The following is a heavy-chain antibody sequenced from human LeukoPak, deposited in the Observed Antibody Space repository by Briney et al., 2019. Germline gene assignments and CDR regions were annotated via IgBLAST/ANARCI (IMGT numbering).Heavy chain of an antibody. CDR2: FDPEDGET. CDR3: ATVNIAAAGIGWFDP. V-gene: IGHV1-24*01. CDR1: GYTLTELS. J-gene: IGHJ5*02. D-gene: IGHD6-13*01. Sequence: ASVKVSCKVSGYTLTELSMHWVRQAPGKGLEWMGGFDPEDGETIYAQKFQGRVTMTEDTSTDTAYMELSSLRSEDTAVYYCATVNIAAAGIGWFDPWGQGTLVTVSS.